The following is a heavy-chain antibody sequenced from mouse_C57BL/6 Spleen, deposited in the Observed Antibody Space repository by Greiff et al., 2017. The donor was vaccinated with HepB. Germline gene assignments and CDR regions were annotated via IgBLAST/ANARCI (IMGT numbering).Heavy chain of an antibody. D-gene: IGHD1-1*01. J-gene: IGHJ3*01. CDR2: IDPSDSYT. Sequence: QVHVKQPGAELVKPGASVKLSCKASGYTFTSYWMQWVKQRPGQGLEWIGEIDPSDSYTNYNQKFKGKATLTVDTSSSTAYMQLSSLTSEDSAVYYCARSLITTVVAPPYWGQGTLVTVSA. V-gene: IGHV1-50*01. CDR3: ARSLITTVVAPPY. CDR1: GYTFTSYW.